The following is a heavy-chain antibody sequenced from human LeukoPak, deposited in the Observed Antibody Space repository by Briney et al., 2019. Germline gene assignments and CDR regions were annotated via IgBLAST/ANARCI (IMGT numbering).Heavy chain of an antibody. CDR1: GGSISSSSYY. Sequence: SETLSLTXTVSGGSISSSSYYWGWIRQPPGKELEWIGSIYYSGSTYYNPSLKSRVTISVDTSKNQFSLKLSSVTAADTAVYYCARPQLRFLDPNWFDPWGQGTLVTVSS. V-gene: IGHV4-39*01. J-gene: IGHJ5*02. D-gene: IGHD3-3*01. CDR2: IYYSGST. CDR3: ARPQLRFLDPNWFDP.